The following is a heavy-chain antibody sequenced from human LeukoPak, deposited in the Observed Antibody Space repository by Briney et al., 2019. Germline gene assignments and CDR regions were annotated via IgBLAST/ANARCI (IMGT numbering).Heavy chain of an antibody. CDR3: AKGRDIVVVVAATLVY. D-gene: IGHD2-15*01. CDR1: GFTFSSYA. Sequence: GGSLRLSCSASGFTFSSYAMSWVRQAPGKGLEWVSAISGSGGSTYYADSVKGRFTISRDNSKNTLYLQMNSLRAEDTAVYYCAKGRDIVVVVAATLVYWGQGTLVTVSS. CDR2: ISGSGGST. J-gene: IGHJ4*02. V-gene: IGHV3-23*01.